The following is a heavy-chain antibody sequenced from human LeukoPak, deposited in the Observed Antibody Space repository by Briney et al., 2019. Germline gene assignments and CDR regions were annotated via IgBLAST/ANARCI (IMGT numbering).Heavy chain of an antibody. Sequence: RFCWKRSGSSFNYYCLGPALYIHGKGFWGMRIIYLGDSDVRYSPSFQGQVTISADKSISSAYLQWSSLKVSDTAMYYCARHGGRYSHSIDSWGQGTLVTVSS. CDR3: ARHGGRYSHSIDS. V-gene: IGHV5-51*01. D-gene: IGHD1-26*01. J-gene: IGHJ4*02. CDR2: IYLGDSDV. CDR1: GSSFNYYC.